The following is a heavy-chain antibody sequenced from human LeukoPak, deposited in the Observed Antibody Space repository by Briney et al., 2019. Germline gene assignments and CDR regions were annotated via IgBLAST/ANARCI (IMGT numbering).Heavy chain of an antibody. CDR3: ARGPRYYYDSSGYY. D-gene: IGHD3-22*01. J-gene: IGHJ4*02. Sequence: SETLSLTCAVYGGSFSGYYWSWIRQPPGKGLEWIGEINHSGSTNYNPSLKSRLTISVDTSKNQFSLKLSSVTAADTAVYYCARGPRYYYDSSGYYWGQGTLVTVSS. V-gene: IGHV4-34*01. CDR2: INHSGST. CDR1: GGSFSGYY.